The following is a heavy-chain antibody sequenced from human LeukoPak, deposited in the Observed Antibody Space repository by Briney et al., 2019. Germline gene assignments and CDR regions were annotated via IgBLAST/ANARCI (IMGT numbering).Heavy chain of an antibody. CDR1: GGSFSGYY. V-gene: IGHV4-34*01. J-gene: IGHJ4*02. D-gene: IGHD3-22*01. CDR2: INHSGST. CDR3: ASQSRVYYYDSSGYYGNLDY. Sequence: SETLSLTCAVYGGSFSGYYWSWIRQPPGKGLEWIGEINHSGSTNYNPSLKSRVTISVDTSKNQFSLKLSSVTAADTAVYYCASQSRVYYYDSSGYYGNLDYWGQGTLVTVSS.